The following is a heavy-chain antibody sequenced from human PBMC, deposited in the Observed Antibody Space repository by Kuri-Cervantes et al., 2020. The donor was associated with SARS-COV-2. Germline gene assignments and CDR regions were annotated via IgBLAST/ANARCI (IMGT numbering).Heavy chain of an antibody. CDR2: ISGSGGST. Sequence: GGSLRLSCAASGFTFSSYAMSWVRQAPGKGLEWVSAISGSGGSTYYADSVKGRFTISRDNSKNTLYLQMNSLRAEDTAVYYCARGFLEWLLAFDYWGQGNLVNVSS. J-gene: IGHJ4*02. CDR3: ARGFLEWLLAFDY. CDR1: GFTFSSYA. D-gene: IGHD3-3*01. V-gene: IGHV3-23*01.